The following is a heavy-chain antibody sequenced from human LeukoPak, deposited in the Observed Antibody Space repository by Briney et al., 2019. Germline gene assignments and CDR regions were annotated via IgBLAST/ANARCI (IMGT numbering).Heavy chain of an antibody. CDR1: GYSFTSYW. CDR3: ARQMWAYYYDSSGYYTAFDI. CDR2: IYPGDSDT. J-gene: IGHJ3*02. Sequence: GESLKISCRGSGYSFTSYWIGWVRQMPGKGLEWMGIIYPGDSDTRYSPSFQGQVTISADKSISTAYLQWSSLKASDTAMYYCARQMWAYYYDSSGYYTAFDIWGQGTMVTVSS. D-gene: IGHD3-22*01. V-gene: IGHV5-51*01.